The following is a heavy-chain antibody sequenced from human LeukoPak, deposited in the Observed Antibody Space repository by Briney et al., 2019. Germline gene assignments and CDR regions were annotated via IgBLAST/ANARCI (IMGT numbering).Heavy chain of an antibody. Sequence: SETLSLTCTVSGGSISSYYWSWIRQPPGKGLEWIGEINHSGSTNYNPSLKSRVTISVDTSKNQFSLKLSSVTAADTAVYHCASSPNYDYVWGSYRPTYYFDYWGQGTLVTVSS. CDR2: INHSGST. D-gene: IGHD3-16*02. J-gene: IGHJ4*02. V-gene: IGHV4-34*01. CDR1: GGSISSYY. CDR3: ASSPNYDYVWGSYRPTYYFDY.